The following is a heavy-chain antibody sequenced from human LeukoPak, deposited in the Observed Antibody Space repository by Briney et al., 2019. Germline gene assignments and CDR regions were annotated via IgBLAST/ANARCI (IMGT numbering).Heavy chain of an antibody. Sequence: GGSLRLSCAASGFTFSSYSMNWVRQAPGKGLEWVSSISSSSSYIYYADSVKGRFTISRDNSKNTLYLQMNSLRAEDTAVYYCAKLLYYCGSSQPYWGQGTLVTVSS. CDR1: GFTFSSYS. V-gene: IGHV3-21*04. D-gene: IGHD3-22*01. J-gene: IGHJ4*02. CDR3: AKLLYYCGSSQPY. CDR2: ISSSSSYI.